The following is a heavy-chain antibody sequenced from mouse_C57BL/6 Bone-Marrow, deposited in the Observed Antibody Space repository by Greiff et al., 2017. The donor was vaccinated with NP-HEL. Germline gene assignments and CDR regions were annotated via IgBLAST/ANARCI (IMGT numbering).Heavy chain of an antibody. Sequence: EVQLQQSGPELVKPGASVKISCKASGYTFTDYYMNWVKQSPGKSLEWIGDINPSNGGTSYNQKFKGKATLTVDKSSSTAYMELRSLTSEDSAVYYCARASYYDYDVAMDFWGQGTSVTVSA. CDR2: INPSNGGT. V-gene: IGHV1-26*01. CDR1: GYTFTDYY. D-gene: IGHD2-4*01. CDR3: ARASYYDYDVAMDF. J-gene: IGHJ4*01.